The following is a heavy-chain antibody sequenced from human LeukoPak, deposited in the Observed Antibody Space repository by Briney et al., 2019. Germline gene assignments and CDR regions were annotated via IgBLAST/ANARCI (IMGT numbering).Heavy chain of an antibody. CDR1: GFTFSSYW. J-gene: IGHJ5*02. CDR2: IKQDGSAK. CDR3: AQECVDSTGYYYVPNWFDP. Sequence: PGGSLRLSCVASGFTFSSYWMSWVRQAPGKGQEWVANIKQDGSAKYYVDSVKGRFTISRDNAKNSLYLHMNSLRADDTAVYYCAQECVDSTGYYYVPNWFDPWGQGTLVTVSS. V-gene: IGHV3-7*01. D-gene: IGHD3-22*01.